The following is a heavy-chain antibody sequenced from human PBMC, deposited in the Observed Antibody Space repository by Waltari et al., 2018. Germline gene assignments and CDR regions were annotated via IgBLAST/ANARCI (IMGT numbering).Heavy chain of an antibody. CDR3: ARFISGFKAHFDS. V-gene: IGHV4-34*01. CDR1: GAFFRGST. D-gene: IGHD3-10*01. CDR2: INHSGGA. J-gene: IGHJ4*02. Sequence: QVQLQQWGAGLLRPSENLSLTCAVYGAFFRGSTWSWIRQPPGKGLGWIVDINHSGGANCNPSPNTRVTISLYSSKKQFSLRLRSLSGADTAVYYCARFISGFKAHFDSWGQGTLVAVSS.